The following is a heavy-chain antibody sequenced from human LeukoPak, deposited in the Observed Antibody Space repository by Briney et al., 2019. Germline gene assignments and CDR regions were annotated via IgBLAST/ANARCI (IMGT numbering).Heavy chain of an antibody. CDR1: GGSISGSSYY. Sequence: SETLSLTCTVSGGSISGSSYYWGWIRQPPGKGLEWIGSIYYSQSTYYNPSLRSRVTISVDTSKNQFSLKLSSVTAADTAVYYCARPVNSGYDAFNIWGQGTMVTVSS. V-gene: IGHV4-39*01. CDR2: IYYSQST. J-gene: IGHJ3*02. CDR3: ARPVNSGYDAFNI. D-gene: IGHD5-12*01.